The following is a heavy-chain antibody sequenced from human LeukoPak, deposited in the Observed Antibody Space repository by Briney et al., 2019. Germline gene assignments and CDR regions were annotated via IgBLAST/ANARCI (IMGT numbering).Heavy chain of an antibody. J-gene: IGHJ4*02. D-gene: IGHD1-26*01. CDR1: GYTFTIYG. CDR2: ISAYNGNT. V-gene: IGHV1-18*01. CDR3: ARLRRNWEPNFDF. Sequence: ASVKVSCKASGYTFTIYGISWVRHAPGQGLEWVGCISAYNGNTNYAQKLQGRVTMTTDTSKSTAYMEQRSLRSDDTGVYYCARLRRNWEPNFDFWGQGPLVSVSS.